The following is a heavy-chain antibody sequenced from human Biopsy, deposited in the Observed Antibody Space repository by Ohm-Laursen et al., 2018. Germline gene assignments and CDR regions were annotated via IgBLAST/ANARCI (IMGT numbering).Heavy chain of an antibody. Sequence: SHSLSLPRTFSGQSNYSYGKLCASGPRHPASGLGMIEYIHYSGNTLYNPSLKSRLTISVDTSRNQFSLKLTSVTAADTALYYCTRAGGGKIYGLWGQGTLVTVSS. V-gene: IGHV4-31*02. CDR1: GQSNYSYGKL. CDR2: IHYSGNT. CDR3: TRAGGGKIYGL. J-gene: IGHJ4*02. D-gene: IGHD3-16*01.